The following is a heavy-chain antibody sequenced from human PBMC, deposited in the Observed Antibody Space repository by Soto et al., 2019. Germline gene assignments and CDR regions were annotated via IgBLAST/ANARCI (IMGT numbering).Heavy chain of an antibody. D-gene: IGHD6-6*01. CDR3: AREEYSRRGVFDY. Sequence: QVQLVQSGAEVQKPGSSVKVSCKASGGTFSSYTISWVRQAPGQGLEWMGRIIPILGIANYAQKFQGRVTITADKSTSTAYMELSSLRSEDTAVYYCAREEYSRRGVFDYWGQGTLVTVSS. CDR2: IIPILGIA. V-gene: IGHV1-69*08. J-gene: IGHJ4*02. CDR1: GGTFSSYT.